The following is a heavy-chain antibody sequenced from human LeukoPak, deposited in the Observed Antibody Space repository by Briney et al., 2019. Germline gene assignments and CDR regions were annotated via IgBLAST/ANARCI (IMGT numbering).Heavy chain of an antibody. CDR1: GDSISSYF. CDR2: IYYSGST. Sequence: SETLSLTCTVSGDSISSYFWSWIRQPPGKGLEWIGYIYYSGSTSYNPSLKSRVTISVDTSKDQFSLKLSSLTAADTAVYYCARHAHSSSWYAFDYWGQGTLVTVSS. D-gene: IGHD6-13*01. V-gene: IGHV4-59*08. CDR3: ARHAHSSSWYAFDY. J-gene: IGHJ4*02.